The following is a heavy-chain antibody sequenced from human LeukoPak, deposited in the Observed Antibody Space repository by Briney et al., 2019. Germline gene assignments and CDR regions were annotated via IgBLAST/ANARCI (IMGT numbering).Heavy chain of an antibody. Sequence: SETLSLTCTVSGGSISSSSYYWGWLRQPPGRGLEWIVSIYYSGSTYYNPSLKSRVTISVDTSKNQFSLKLSSVTAADTAVYYCARPIGSSDAFDIWGQGTMVTASS. CDR3: ARPIGSSDAFDI. J-gene: IGHJ3*02. V-gene: IGHV4-39*01. D-gene: IGHD1-26*01. CDR1: GGSISSSSYY. CDR2: IYYSGST.